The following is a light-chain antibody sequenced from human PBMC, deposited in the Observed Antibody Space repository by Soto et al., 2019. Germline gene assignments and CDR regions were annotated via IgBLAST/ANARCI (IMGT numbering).Light chain of an antibody. CDR3: QKYNSGPRT. J-gene: IGKJ1*01. V-gene: IGKV1-27*01. Sequence: DIQLTQSPSSLSVSVGDRVTITCRASQGINTYLAWYQQQPGQVPNLLIYAASTLQTGVPSRVSGSGSGTYFALTISSLQPEDVAAYFCQKYNSGPRTFGQGTKVEI. CDR2: AAS. CDR1: QGINTY.